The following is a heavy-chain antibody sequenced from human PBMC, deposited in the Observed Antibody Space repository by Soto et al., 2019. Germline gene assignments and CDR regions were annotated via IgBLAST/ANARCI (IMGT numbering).Heavy chain of an antibody. Sequence: PGGSLRLSCAASGFTFSTYGMHWVRQAPGKGLEWVAVISYDGSNKYYADSVKGRFTISRDNAKNTLYLQMNSLRAEGTAVYHCAKVGSNNYYGPGGFDYWRERNLVTASS. V-gene: IGHV3-30*18. CDR1: GFTFSTYG. CDR2: ISYDGSNK. J-gene: IGHJ4*02. CDR3: AKVGSNNYYGPGGFDY. D-gene: IGHD3-10*01.